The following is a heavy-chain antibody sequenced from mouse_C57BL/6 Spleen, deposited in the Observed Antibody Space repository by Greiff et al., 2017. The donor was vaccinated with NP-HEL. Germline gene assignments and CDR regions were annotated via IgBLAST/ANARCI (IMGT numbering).Heavy chain of an antibody. D-gene: IGHD4-1*01. CDR3: ARGGGANWDVDWYFDV. CDR2: IDPSDSYT. V-gene: IGHV1-69*01. CDR1: GYTFTSYW. J-gene: IGHJ1*03. Sequence: QVQLQQPGAELVMPGASVKLSCKASGYTFTSYWMHWVKQRPGQGLEWIGEIDPSDSYTNYNQKFKGKSTLTVDKSSSTAYMQLSSLTSEDSAVYYGARGGGANWDVDWYFDVWGTGTTVTVSS.